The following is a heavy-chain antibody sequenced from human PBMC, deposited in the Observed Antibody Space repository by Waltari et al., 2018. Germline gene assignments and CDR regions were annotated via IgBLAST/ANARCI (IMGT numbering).Heavy chain of an antibody. CDR3: ARGKATSGWYPLGS. V-gene: IGHV3-13*01. Sequence: EEQLVESGGGLVQPGGSLRLSCAASGFTLSNYDMHWVRQATGKGLEWVSTIGSGGNTYYSGSVRGRFTISRENAKTSLYLQMNSLTAGDTAVNYCARGKATSGWYPLGSWGQGTLVTVSS. CDR1: GFTLSNYD. CDR2: IGSGGNT. D-gene: IGHD6-19*01. J-gene: IGHJ5*02.